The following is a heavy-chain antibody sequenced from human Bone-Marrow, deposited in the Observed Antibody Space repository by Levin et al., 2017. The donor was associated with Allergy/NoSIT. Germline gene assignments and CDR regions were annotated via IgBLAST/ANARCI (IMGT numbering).Heavy chain of an antibody. V-gene: IGHV1-2*02. D-gene: IGHD2-15*01. CDR2: INPNSGGT. J-gene: IGHJ3*02. CDR3: ASSVGGCSGGSCQLSSDAFDI. CDR1: GYTFTGYY. Sequence: ASVKVSCKASGYTFTGYYMHWVRQAPGQGLEWMGWINPNSGGTNYAQKFQGRVTMTRDTSISTAYMELSRLRSDDTAVYYCASSVGGCSGGSCQLSSDAFDIWGQGTMVTVSS.